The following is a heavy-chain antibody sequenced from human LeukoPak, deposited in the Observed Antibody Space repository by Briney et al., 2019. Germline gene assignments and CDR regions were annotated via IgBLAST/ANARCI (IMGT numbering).Heavy chain of an antibody. CDR3: ARSLRALSGYQLY. V-gene: IGHV1-2*02. J-gene: IGHJ4*02. CDR2: INPNSGGT. Sequence: GASVKVSCKASGYTFTVYYMHWVRQAPGQGLEWMGWINPNSGGTNYAQKFQGRVTMTRDTSISTAYMELSRLRSDDTTVYYCARSLRALSGYQLYWGQGTLVTVSS. CDR1: GYTFTVYY. D-gene: IGHD3-22*01.